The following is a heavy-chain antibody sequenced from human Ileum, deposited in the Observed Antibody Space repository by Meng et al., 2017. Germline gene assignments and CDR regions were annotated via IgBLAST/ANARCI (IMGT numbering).Heavy chain of an antibody. Sequence: GGSLRLSCAASEFAFSGYWMAWLRQGPGKGLEWVANIKDDGSETYYVDSVKGRFTLTGANAKNSMHMEMNSLRDEDTAIYYCARQNRGSRSSPDYWGQGTLVTVSS. CDR1: EFAFSGYW. V-gene: IGHV3-7*01. CDR3: ARQNRGSRSSPDY. CDR2: IKDDGSET. D-gene: IGHD6-6*01. J-gene: IGHJ4*02.